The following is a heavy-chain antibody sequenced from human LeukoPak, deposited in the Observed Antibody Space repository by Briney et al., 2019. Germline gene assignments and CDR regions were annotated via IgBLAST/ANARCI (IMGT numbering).Heavy chain of an antibody. J-gene: IGHJ4*02. CDR3: ASERYCSGGSCPAPFDY. D-gene: IGHD2-15*01. CDR2: ISYDGSNK. CDR1: GFTFSSYA. V-gene: IGHV3-30-3*01. Sequence: GRSLRLSCAASGFTFSSYAMHWVRQAPGKGLEWVAVISYDGSNKYYADSVKGRFTISRDNSKNTLYLQMNSLRAEDTAVYYCASERYCSGGSCPAPFDYWGQGTLVTVSS.